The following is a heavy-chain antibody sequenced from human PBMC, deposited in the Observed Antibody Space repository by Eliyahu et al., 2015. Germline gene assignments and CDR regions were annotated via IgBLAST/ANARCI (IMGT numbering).Heavy chain of an antibody. V-gene: IGHV3-21*01. J-gene: IGHJ3*02. Sequence: EVQLVESGGGLAKPGGSLRLSXAASGFTFTSHXMNWVRQAPGKGLEWVSSISGRGSYMFYADSMKGRFTISRDNAKNSLYLQMNSLRAEDTAVYYCVREPQESPDAFDIWGQGTMVTVSS. CDR1: GFTFTSHX. CDR2: ISGRGSYM. CDR3: VREPQESPDAFDI. D-gene: IGHD3-10*01.